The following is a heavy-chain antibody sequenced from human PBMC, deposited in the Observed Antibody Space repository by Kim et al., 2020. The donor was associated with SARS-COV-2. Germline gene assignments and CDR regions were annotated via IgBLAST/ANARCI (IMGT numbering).Heavy chain of an antibody. CDR3: AKAPRGAAMVHDY. Sequence: YADSVKGRFTISRDNSKNTLYLQMNSLRAEDTAVYYCAKAPRGAAMVHDYWGQGTLVTVSS. V-gene: IGHV3-33*06. D-gene: IGHD5-18*01. J-gene: IGHJ4*02.